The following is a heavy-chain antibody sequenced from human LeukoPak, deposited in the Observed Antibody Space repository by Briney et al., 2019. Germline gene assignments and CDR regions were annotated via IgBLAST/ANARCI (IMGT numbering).Heavy chain of an antibody. CDR3: ATSRRSSGWTDAFEI. Sequence: GGSLRLSCAASGFTFSTYGMNWVRQAPGKGLEWVSYISGSSSAINYADSVKGRFTISRDNAKNSLYLQMNSLRAEDTAVYYCATSRRSSGWTDAFEIWGQGTMVSVSS. V-gene: IGHV3-48*04. D-gene: IGHD6-19*01. J-gene: IGHJ3*02. CDR2: ISGSSSAI. CDR1: GFTFSTYG.